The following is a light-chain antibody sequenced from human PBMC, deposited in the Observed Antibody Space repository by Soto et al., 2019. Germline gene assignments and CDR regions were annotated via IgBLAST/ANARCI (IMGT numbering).Light chain of an antibody. J-gene: IGLJ2*01. CDR3: AAWHDSLVL. V-gene: IGLV1-47*01. Sequence: QSVLTQSPSASGTPGQRVTISCSGSNNYVSWYQHLPGTAPKLLIYRHDQRPSGVPDRFSGSKSGTSASLAISGLRSEDEAVYYCAAWHDSLVLFGGGTKLTVL. CDR2: RHD. CDR1: NNY.